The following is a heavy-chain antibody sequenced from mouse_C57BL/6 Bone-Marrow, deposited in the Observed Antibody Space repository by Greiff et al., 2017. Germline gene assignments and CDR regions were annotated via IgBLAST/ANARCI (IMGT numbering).Heavy chain of an antibody. V-gene: IGHV1-69*01. D-gene: IGHD1-1*01. J-gene: IGHJ1*03. CDR2: IDPSDSYT. CDR1: GYTFTSYW. Sequence: QVQLQQPGAELVMPGASVKLSCKASGYTFTSYWMHWVKQRPGQGLEWIGEIDPSDSYTNYNQKFKGKSTLTVDKSSSTAYMQLSSLTSEDSAVYYCARKNYGSSHWYFDVGGTGTTVTVSS. CDR3: ARKNYGSSHWYFDV.